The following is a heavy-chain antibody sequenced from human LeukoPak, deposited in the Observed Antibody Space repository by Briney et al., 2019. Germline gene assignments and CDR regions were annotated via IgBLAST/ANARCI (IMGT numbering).Heavy chain of an antibody. CDR3: ARGVITAARYGMDV. Sequence: SETLSLTCAVYGGSFSGYYWSWIRQPPGKGLEWIGEINHSGSTNYNPSLKSRVTISVDASKNQSSLKLSSVTAADTAVYYCARGVITAARYGMDVWGQGTTVTVSS. CDR2: INHSGST. V-gene: IGHV4-34*01. D-gene: IGHD6-6*01. J-gene: IGHJ6*02. CDR1: GGSFSGYY.